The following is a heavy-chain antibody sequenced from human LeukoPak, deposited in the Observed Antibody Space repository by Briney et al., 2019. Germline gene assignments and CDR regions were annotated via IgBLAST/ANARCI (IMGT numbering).Heavy chain of an antibody. CDR3: ARAAWGSGWPRGWYFDL. J-gene: IGHJ2*01. CDR2: INPNSGGT. CDR1: GYTSTGYY. Sequence: GASVKVSCKASGYTSTGYYMHWVRQAPGQALEWMGRINPNSGGTNYAQKFQGRVTMTRDTSISTAYMELSRLRSDDTAVYYCARAAWGSGWPRGWYFDLWGRGTLVTVSS. V-gene: IGHV1-2*06. D-gene: IGHD6-19*01.